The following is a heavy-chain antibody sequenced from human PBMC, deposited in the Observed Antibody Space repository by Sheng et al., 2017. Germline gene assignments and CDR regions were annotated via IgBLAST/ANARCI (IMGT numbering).Heavy chain of an antibody. CDR3: ATRKDTAMATLDYYYGMDV. D-gene: IGHD5-18*01. V-gene: IGHV1-69*01. J-gene: IGHJ6*02. CDR1: RHLQQLC. CDR2: ESSLLFGYS. Sequence: QVQLVQSGAEVKKPWVLGEGLLQGFWRHLQQLCYQLGATGPSDKGVEWMGGESSLLFGYSKLTHRSSRARVTITADESTSTAYMELSSLRSEDTAVYYCATRKDTAMATLDYYYGMDVWGQGTTVTVSS.